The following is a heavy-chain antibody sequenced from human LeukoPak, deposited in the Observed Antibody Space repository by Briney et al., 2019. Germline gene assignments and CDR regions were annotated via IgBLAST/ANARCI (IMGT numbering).Heavy chain of an antibody. V-gene: IGHV3-74*01. CDR3: AKDDAWLRFGE. D-gene: IGHD3-10*01. CDR1: GFTFSSYW. Sequence: GGSLRLSCAASGFTFSSYWMHWVRQAPGKGLVWVSRIKSDGSSTSYADSVKGRFTISRDNAKNTLYLEVISLTAEDTAVYYCAKDDAWLRFGEWSQGTLVTVSS. J-gene: IGHJ4*02. CDR2: IKSDGSST.